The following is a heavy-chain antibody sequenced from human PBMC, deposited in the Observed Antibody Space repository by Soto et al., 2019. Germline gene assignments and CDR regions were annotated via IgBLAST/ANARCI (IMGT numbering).Heavy chain of an antibody. CDR3: AKRSGDRTTYRGLYV. CDR1: GDSVSSNSAA. Sequence: QVQLQQSGPRLVQPSQTLSLTCAISGDSVSSNSAAWNWIRQSPSRGLEWLGRTYYRSNWDNDYAVAVKRRIRVNPDTHKNIFSVQLNSVTPVDTAIYYCAKRSGDRTTYRGLYVWGQGTPVTVSS. J-gene: IGHJ6*02. D-gene: IGHD2-21*02. V-gene: IGHV6-1*01. CDR2: TYYRSNWDN.